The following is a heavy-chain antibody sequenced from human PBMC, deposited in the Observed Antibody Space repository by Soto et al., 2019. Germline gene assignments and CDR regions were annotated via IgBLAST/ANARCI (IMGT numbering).Heavy chain of an antibody. V-gene: IGHV1-69*08. J-gene: IGHJ3*01. CDR1: GGTFSTYI. Sequence: QVQLVQSGAEVKKPGSSVKVSCKAPGGTFSTYIISWVRQAPGQGLEWMGRIIPIPDITNYAQKFQGRVTITADKSTSTAYMELSSLRSEDTAVYYCPRDRITKRGDAFALWGQGTMVTVSS. CDR2: IIPIPDIT. D-gene: IGHD3-3*01. CDR3: PRDRITKRGDAFAL.